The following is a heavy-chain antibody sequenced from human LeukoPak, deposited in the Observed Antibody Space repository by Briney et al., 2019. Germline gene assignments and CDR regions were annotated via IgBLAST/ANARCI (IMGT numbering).Heavy chain of an antibody. CDR2: INPNSGGT. Sequence: ASVKVSCKASGYTFTSYYMHWVRQAPGQGLEWMGWINPNSGGTNYAQKFQGRVTMTRDTSISTAYMELSRLRSDDTAVYYCARAPLLLWFGDDREPNNWFDPWGQGTLVTVSS. V-gene: IGHV1-2*02. D-gene: IGHD3-10*01. CDR3: ARAPLLLWFGDDREPNNWFDP. J-gene: IGHJ5*02. CDR1: GYTFTSYY.